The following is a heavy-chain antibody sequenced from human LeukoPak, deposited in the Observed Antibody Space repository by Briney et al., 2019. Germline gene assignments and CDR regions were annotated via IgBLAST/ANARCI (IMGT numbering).Heavy chain of an antibody. CDR2: IYYSGIT. CDR1: GGSISSYD. J-gene: IGHJ3*02. V-gene: IGHV4-59*01. CDR3: ARAVAWNDAFDI. D-gene: IGHD1-1*01. Sequence: PSETLSLTCTVSGGSISSYDWSWIRQPPGKGLEWIGYIYYSGITNYNPSLKSRVTTSVDTSKNQFSLKVSSVTAADTAVYYCARAVAWNDAFDIWGQGTMVTVSS.